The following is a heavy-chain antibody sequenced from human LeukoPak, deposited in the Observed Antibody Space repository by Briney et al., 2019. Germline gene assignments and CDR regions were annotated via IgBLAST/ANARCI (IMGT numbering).Heavy chain of an antibody. Sequence: SETLSLTCTVSGGSISSSSYYWGWIRQPPGKGLEWIGSIYYSGSTYYNPSLKSRVTISVDTSKNQFSLKLSSVTAADTAVYYCARHSGSYWGADFDYWGQGTLVTVSS. D-gene: IGHD1-26*01. CDR3: ARHSGSYWGADFDY. J-gene: IGHJ4*02. CDR1: GGSISSSSYY. V-gene: IGHV4-39*01. CDR2: IYYSGST.